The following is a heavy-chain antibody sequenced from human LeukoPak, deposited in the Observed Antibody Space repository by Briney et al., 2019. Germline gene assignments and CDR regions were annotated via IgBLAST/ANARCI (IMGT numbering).Heavy chain of an antibody. CDR2: INPDSGGT. CDR3: ASLAVADAFDI. V-gene: IGHV1-2*06. CDR1: GYTFTGYY. J-gene: IGHJ3*02. Sequence: ASVKVSCKASGYTFTGYYMHWVRQAPGQGLEWMGRINPDSGGTNYAQKFQGRVTMTRDTSISTAYMELSRLGSDDTAVYYCASLAVADAFDIWGQGTMVTVSS. D-gene: IGHD6-19*01.